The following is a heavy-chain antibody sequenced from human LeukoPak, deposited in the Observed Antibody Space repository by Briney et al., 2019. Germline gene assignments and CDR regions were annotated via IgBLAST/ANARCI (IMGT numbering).Heavy chain of an antibody. CDR2: ISGSGGST. V-gene: IGHV3-23*01. D-gene: IGHD7-27*01. CDR3: ARETSDWGSYDFDY. Sequence: GGSLRLSCAASGFTFSSYAMSWVRQAPGKGLEWVSAISGSGGSTYNEDSVKGRFTISRDNSKSTLYLQMNSPRAEDTAVYYCARETSDWGSYDFDYWGQGTLVTVSS. CDR1: GFTFSSYA. J-gene: IGHJ4*02.